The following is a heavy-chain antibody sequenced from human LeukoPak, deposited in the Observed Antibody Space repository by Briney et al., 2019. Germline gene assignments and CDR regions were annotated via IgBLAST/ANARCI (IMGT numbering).Heavy chain of an antibody. D-gene: IGHD2-2*01. CDR2: IYHSGST. V-gene: IGHV4-30-2*01. CDR3: ARVLTYCSSTSCYLGAFDI. J-gene: IGHJ3*02. Sequence: SETLSLTCTVSGGSISSGGYYWSWIRQPPGKGLEWIGYIYHSGSTYYNPSLKSRVTISVDRSKNQFSLKLSSVTAADTAVYYCARVLTYCSSTSCYLGAFDIWGQGTMVTVSS. CDR1: GGSISSGGYY.